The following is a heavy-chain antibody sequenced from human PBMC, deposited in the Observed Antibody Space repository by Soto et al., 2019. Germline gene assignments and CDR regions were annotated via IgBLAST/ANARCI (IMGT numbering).Heavy chain of an antibody. J-gene: IGHJ6*02. V-gene: IGHV4-31*03. Sequence: QVQLQESGPGLVKPSQTLSLTCTVSGGSISSGGYYWNWIRQHPGKGLEWIGFIYYSGSTYYNPSLKSRVTISVDTSKNQFSLKLSAVTAADTAVYYCARDGITTYYYYGMDVWGQGTTVTVSS. CDR1: GGSISSGGYY. CDR2: IYYSGST. CDR3: ARDGITTYYYYGMDV. D-gene: IGHD4-4*01.